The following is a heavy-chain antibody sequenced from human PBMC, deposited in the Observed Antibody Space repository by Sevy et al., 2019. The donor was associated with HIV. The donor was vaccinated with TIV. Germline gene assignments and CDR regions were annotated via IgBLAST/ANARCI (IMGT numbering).Heavy chain of an antibody. V-gene: IGHV3-21*01. CDR2: ISSGSGFI. CDR3: ARATYEYSYGGNPYNTFDI. CDR1: GFTFSTYN. Sequence: WGSLRLSCATSGFTFSTYNMNWVRQAPGKGLEWVSSISSGSGFIFYADSVKGRFTISRDNAKNSLDLQMNSLRAEDTAVYYCARATYEYSYGGNPYNTFDIWGQGTMVTVSS. J-gene: IGHJ3*02. D-gene: IGHD4-17*01.